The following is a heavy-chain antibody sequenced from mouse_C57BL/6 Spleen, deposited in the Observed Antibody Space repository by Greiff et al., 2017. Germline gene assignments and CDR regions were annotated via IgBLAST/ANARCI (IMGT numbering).Heavy chain of an antibody. CDR3: ARSLITTVVATYFDY. D-gene: IGHD1-1*01. Sequence: VQLQQPGAELVRPGSSVKLSCKASGYTFTSYWMHWVKQRPIQGLEWIGNIDPSDSETHYNQKFKDKATLTVDKSSSTAYMQLSSLTSEDSAFYYCARSLITTVVATYFDYWGQGTTRTVSS. CDR1: GYTFTSYW. V-gene: IGHV1-52*01. J-gene: IGHJ2*01. CDR2: IDPSDSET.